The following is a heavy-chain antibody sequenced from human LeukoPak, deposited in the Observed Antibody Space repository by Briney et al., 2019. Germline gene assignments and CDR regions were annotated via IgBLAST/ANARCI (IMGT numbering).Heavy chain of an antibody. CDR1: GFAFNSYA. Sequence: GRSLRLSCAASGFAFNSYAIHWVRQAPGKGLEWVAVISYDGSSKYYADSVKGRFTISRDNSKNTLYLQLNSLRPEDTAVYYCARDQLAYSGYDTLFDYWGQGTLVTVSS. D-gene: IGHD5-12*01. J-gene: IGHJ4*02. V-gene: IGHV3-30*04. CDR2: ISYDGSSK. CDR3: ARDQLAYSGYDTLFDY.